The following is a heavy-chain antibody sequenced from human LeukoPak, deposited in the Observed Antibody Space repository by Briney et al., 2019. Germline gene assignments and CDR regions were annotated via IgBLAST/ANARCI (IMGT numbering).Heavy chain of an antibody. CDR3: ASQEYSSGWKGSMFGY. CDR2: INHSGST. CDR1: GGSFSGYY. J-gene: IGHJ4*02. Sequence: PSETLSLTCAVYGGSFSGYYWSWIRRPPGKGLEWIGEINHSGSTNYNPSLKSRVTISVDTSKNQFSLKLSSVTAADTAVYYCASQEYSSGWKGSMFGYWGQGTLVTVSS. V-gene: IGHV4-34*01. D-gene: IGHD6-19*01.